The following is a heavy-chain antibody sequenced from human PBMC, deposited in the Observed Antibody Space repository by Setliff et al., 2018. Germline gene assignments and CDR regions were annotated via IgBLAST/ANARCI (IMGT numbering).Heavy chain of an antibody. V-gene: IGHV4-39*01. J-gene: IGHJ4*02. CDR1: GGSISTDHYY. D-gene: IGHD3-10*01. CDR3: ARHEFVGGYYGSVTYRHFDY. Sequence: SETLSLTCTASGGSISTDHYYWGWIRQPPGKGLEWIGSIDYTGNTWHNPSLKSRVSISVDTSKNHFSLRLSSVAATDTAVYYCARHEFVGGYYGSVTYRHFDYWGQGILVTVSS. CDR2: IDYTGNT.